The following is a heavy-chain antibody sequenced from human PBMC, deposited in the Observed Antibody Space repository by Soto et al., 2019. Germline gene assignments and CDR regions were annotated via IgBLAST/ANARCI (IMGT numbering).Heavy chain of an antibody. J-gene: IGHJ6*02. D-gene: IGHD3-3*01. CDR2: IGTAGDT. V-gene: IGHV3-13*01. Sequence: GGALRRSXAASGFTFSSYDMHWVRQATGKGLEWVSAIGTAGDTYYPGSVKGRFTISRENAKNSLYLQMNSLRAGDTAVYYCARVRTYRAYYDFWSGPYGMDVWGQGTTVTVSS. CDR3: ARVRTYRAYYDFWSGPYGMDV. CDR1: GFTFSSYD.